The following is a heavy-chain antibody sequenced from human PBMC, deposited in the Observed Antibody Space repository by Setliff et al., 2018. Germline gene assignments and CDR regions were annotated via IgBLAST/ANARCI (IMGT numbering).Heavy chain of an antibody. D-gene: IGHD7-27*01. V-gene: IGHV3-74*01. CDR1: GFTFSKYW. Sequence: GGSLSLSCGAFGFTFSKYWMYWVRQVPGKGLVWVSRINDDGTITNYADSVKGRFTISRDNAKNTLYLQMNSLRGEDTAVYFCASIDWGENFYNMDVWGKGTTVTVSS. CDR2: INDDGTIT. J-gene: IGHJ6*03. CDR3: ASIDWGENFYNMDV.